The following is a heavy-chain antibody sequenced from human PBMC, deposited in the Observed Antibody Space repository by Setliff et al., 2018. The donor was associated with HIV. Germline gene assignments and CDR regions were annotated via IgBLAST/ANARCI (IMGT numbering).Heavy chain of an antibody. CDR2: IYYSGST. CDR3: ARQFPPYHSGAHYSDL. J-gene: IGHJ5*02. V-gene: IGHV4-59*01. D-gene: IGHD6-19*01. Sequence: SETLSLTCNVFGGSIRNYYWSWIRQPPGKGLEWIGYIYYSGSTSYKPSLKSRVTISVDPYKNQLSLRLTSVTAADAAIYYCARQFPPYHSGAHYSDLWSQGTLVTVSS. CDR1: GGSIRNYY.